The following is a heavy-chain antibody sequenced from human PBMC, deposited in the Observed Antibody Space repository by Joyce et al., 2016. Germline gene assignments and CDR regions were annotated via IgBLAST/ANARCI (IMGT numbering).Heavy chain of an antibody. CDR1: GYTFIGYY. J-gene: IGHJ4*02. D-gene: IGHD4/OR15-4a*01. CDR3: AVTLVVPTASFDY. CDR2: INPRSGGT. Sequence: QVQLVQSGAEVKKPGASVTVSCKASGYTFIGYYLQWVRQATGQGLEWMGWINPRSGGTTYAQNFQGRVTMTRDTSFSTAYMELSMLRSDDTALYYCAVTLVVPTASFDYWGQGTLVTVSS. V-gene: IGHV1-2*02.